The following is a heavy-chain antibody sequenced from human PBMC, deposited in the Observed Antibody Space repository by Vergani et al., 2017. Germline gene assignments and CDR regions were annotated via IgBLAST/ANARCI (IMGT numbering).Heavy chain of an antibody. J-gene: IGHJ1*01. D-gene: IGHD5-24*01. V-gene: IGHV1-69*08. CDR3: AREGGRWLQLSSSGYFQH. Sequence: QVQLVQSGAEVKKPGSSVKVSCKASGGTFSSYTISWVRQAPGQGLEWMGRIIPILGIANYAQKFQGRVTITADKSTSTAYMELSSLRSEDTAVYYCAREGGRWLQLSSSGYFQHWGQGTLVTVSS. CDR1: GGTFSSYT. CDR2: IIPILGIA.